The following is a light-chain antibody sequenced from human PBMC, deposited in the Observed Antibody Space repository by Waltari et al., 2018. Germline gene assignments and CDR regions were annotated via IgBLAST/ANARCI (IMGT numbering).Light chain of an antibody. Sequence: IVLTQAPGSLSSSPGERVTRSYRARQSVSRGLAWYQQKPGQPPRLLIFGASNRATGIPDRFSGSGSGTDFSLTISRLEPEDFAVYYCQHYVRLPATFGQGTKVEIK. CDR2: GAS. V-gene: IGKV3-20*01. J-gene: IGKJ1*01. CDR1: QSVSRG. CDR3: QHYVRLPAT.